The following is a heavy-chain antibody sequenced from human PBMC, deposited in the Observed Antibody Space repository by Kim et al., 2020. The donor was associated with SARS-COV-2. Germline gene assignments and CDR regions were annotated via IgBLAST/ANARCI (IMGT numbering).Heavy chain of an antibody. CDR1: GYTLTELS. Sequence: ASVKVSCKVSGYTLTELSMHWVRQAPGKGLEWMGGFDPEDGETIYAQKFQARVTMTEDTSTDTAYMELSSLRSEDTAVYYCATALWGSCYWRCVYYFDYWGQGTLVTVSS. CDR3: ATALWGSCYWRCVYYFDY. V-gene: IGHV1-24*01. D-gene: IGHD2-15*01. J-gene: IGHJ4*02. CDR2: FDPEDGET.